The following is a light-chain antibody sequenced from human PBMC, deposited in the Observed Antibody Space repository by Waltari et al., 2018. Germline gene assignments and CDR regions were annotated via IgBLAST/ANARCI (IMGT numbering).Light chain of an antibody. CDR3: AAWDDSLNGYV. Sequence: QSALTQSPSASGTPGQRVTISCSGSSSNIGSNPVNWYHQPPGTAPKLLIYSTNERPSGVHDRFSVSKSGSSASLAISGLQSEDEADYYCAAWDDSLNGYVFGTGTKVSVL. CDR2: STN. V-gene: IGLV1-44*01. CDR1: SSNIGSNP. J-gene: IGLJ1*01.